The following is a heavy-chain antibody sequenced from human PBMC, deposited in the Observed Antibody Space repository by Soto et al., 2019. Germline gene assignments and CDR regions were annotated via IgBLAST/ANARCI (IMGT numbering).Heavy chain of an antibody. V-gene: IGHV1-69*13. Sequence: GASVKVSCKASGGTFSSYAISWVRQAPGQGLEWMGGIIPIFGTANYAQKFQGRVTITADESTSTAYMELSSLRSEDTAVYYCARDNAPIENYYDSSGYYSFDYWGQGTLVTVSS. CDR1: GGTFSSYA. J-gene: IGHJ4*02. D-gene: IGHD3-22*01. CDR2: IIPIFGTA. CDR3: ARDNAPIENYYDSSGYYSFDY.